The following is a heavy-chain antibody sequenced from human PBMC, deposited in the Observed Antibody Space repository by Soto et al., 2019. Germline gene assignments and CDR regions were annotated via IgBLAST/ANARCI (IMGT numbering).Heavy chain of an antibody. CDR2: IYWNGDK. J-gene: IGHJ4*02. Sequence: QITLKESGPTLVKPTQTLTLTCTFSGFSLSTSGVGVGWIRQSPGKALQWLALIYWNGDKRYNPSLKTRLTITKDTHKNQVVLTLTNMDPVDTATYYCAHRPSGWFLFDYWGQGTLVTVSS. CDR1: GFSLSTSGVG. CDR3: AHRPSGWFLFDY. D-gene: IGHD6-19*01. V-gene: IGHV2-5*01.